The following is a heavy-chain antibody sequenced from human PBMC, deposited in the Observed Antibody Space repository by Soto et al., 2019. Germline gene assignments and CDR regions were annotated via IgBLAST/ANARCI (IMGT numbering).Heavy chain of an antibody. Sequence: GGSLRLSCAASGFTFSSYWMSWVRQAPGKGLEWVANIKQDGSEKYYVDSVKGRFTISRDNAKNSLYLQMNSLRAEDTAVYYCARVRFLEWSNFDYWGQGTLVTVSS. CDR1: GFTFSSYW. D-gene: IGHD3-3*01. V-gene: IGHV3-7*01. J-gene: IGHJ4*02. CDR3: ARVRFLEWSNFDY. CDR2: IKQDGSEK.